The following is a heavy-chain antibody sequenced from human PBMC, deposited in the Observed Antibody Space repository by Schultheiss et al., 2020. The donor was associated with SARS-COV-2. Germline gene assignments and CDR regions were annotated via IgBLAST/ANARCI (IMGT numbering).Heavy chain of an antibody. J-gene: IGHJ6*02. D-gene: IGHD3-10*01. CDR3: ARAPAGFRGMDV. CDR2: ISGSGGST. Sequence: GGSLRLSCAASRFTFSSYAMSWVRQAPGKGLEWVSAISGSGGSTYYAASVKGRFTISRDNAKNSLYLQMNSLRAEDTAVYYCARAPAGFRGMDVWGQGTTVTVSS. CDR1: RFTFSSYA. V-gene: IGHV3-23*01.